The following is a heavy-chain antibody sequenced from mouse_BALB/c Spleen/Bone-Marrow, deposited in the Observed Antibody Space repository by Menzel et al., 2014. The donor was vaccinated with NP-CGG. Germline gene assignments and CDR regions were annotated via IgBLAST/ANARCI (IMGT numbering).Heavy chain of an antibody. CDR2: ISYSDST. V-gene: IGHV3-8*02. J-gene: IGHJ3*01. Sequence: EVQLQQSGPSLVKPSQTLSLTCSVTGDSIXSGYWNWIRKFPGNKLEYMGYISYSDSTYYNPSLKSRISITRDTSKNXYYLQLNSVTTEDTATYYCARGYGNYRAWFAYWGQGTLVTVSA. CDR3: ARGYGNYRAWFAY. D-gene: IGHD2-1*01. CDR1: GDSIXSGY.